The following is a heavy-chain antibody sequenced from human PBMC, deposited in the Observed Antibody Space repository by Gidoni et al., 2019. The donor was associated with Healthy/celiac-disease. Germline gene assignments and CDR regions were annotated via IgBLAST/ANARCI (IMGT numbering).Heavy chain of an antibody. Sequence: QVQLVQSGAEVKKPGSSVTVSCKASGCTFSSYAISWVRQAPGQGLEWMGRIIPILGIANYAQKFQGRVTITADKSTSTAYMELSSLRSEDTAVYYCASAGNRGPFYFDYWGQGTLVTVSS. CDR2: IIPILGIA. D-gene: IGHD1-1*01. CDR3: ASAGNRGPFYFDY. V-gene: IGHV1-69*04. J-gene: IGHJ4*02. CDR1: GCTFSSYA.